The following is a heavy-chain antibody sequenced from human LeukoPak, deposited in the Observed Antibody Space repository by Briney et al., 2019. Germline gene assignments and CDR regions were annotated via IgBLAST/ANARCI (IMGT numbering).Heavy chain of an antibody. CDR3: AREGLRYFDWLSGMDV. V-gene: IGHV3-21*01. CDR1: GFTFSSYS. D-gene: IGHD3-9*01. J-gene: IGHJ6*03. CDR2: ISSSSSYI. Sequence: GSLRLSCAASGFTFSSYSMNWVRQAPGKGLEWVSSISSSSSYIYYADSVKGRFTISRDNAKNSLYLQINSLRAEDTAVYYCAREGLRYFDWLSGMDVWGKGTTVTISS.